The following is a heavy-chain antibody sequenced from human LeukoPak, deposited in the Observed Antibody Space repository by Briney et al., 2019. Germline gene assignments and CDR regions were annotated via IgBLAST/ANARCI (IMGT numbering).Heavy chain of an antibody. CDR2: ISDGGRAT. V-gene: IGHV3-7*03. CDR3: TRENYVPDS. D-gene: IGHD3-10*02. CDR1: GYRFSPYW. J-gene: IGHJ5*02. Sequence: PGGSLRHSCAASGYRFSPYWMSWVRQTPGKGLEWVASISDGGRATYYGDSVRGRFTLSRDDARNSLFLQMNGLRADDTAVYYCTRENYVPDSWGQGTLVTVSS.